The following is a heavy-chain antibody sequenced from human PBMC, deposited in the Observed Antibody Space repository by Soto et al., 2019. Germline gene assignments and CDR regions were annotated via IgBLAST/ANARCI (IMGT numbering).Heavy chain of an antibody. CDR3: ARDGTIVATIIDY. CDR1: GYTFTGYD. V-gene: IGHV1-46*01. Sequence: GASVKVSCKASGYTFTGYDINGVRQAPGQGLEWMGIINPSSGSTGYAQKFQGRVTMTRDTSTSTVYMELSSLRSEDTAVYYCARDGTIVATIIDYWGQGTLVTVSS. D-gene: IGHD5-12*01. CDR2: INPSSGST. J-gene: IGHJ4*02.